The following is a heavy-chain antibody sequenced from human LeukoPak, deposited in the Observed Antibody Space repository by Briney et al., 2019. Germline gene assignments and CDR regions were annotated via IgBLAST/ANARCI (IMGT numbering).Heavy chain of an antibody. D-gene: IGHD3-9*01. CDR1: GFTFSSYA. Sequence: GGSLRLSCAASGFTFSSYAMSWVRQAPGKGLEWVSAISGSGGSTYYADSVKGRFTISRDNSKNTLYLQMNSLRAEDTAVYYCWVFDWLFPALDYWGQGTLVTVSS. V-gene: IGHV3-23*01. J-gene: IGHJ4*02. CDR3: WVFDWLFPALDY. CDR2: ISGSGGST.